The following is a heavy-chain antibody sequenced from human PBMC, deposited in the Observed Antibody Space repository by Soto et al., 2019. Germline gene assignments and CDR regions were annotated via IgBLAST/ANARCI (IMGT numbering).Heavy chain of an antibody. Sequence: PSETLSLTCTVSGGCISIGDHYWSWIRQPPGKGLEWIGYIYYSGSTYYNPSLKSRVTISVDTSKNQFSLKLSSVSAADTAVYYCASFLTVTWSYFDYWGQGTLVTVSS. CDR1: GGCISIGDHY. V-gene: IGHV4-30-4*01. CDR2: IYYSGST. D-gene: IGHD4-17*01. CDR3: ASFLTVTWSYFDY. J-gene: IGHJ4*02.